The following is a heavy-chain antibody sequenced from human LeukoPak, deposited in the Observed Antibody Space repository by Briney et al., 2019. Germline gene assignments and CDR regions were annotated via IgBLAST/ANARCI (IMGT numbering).Heavy chain of an antibody. D-gene: IGHD3-3*01. CDR2: IYSGGST. CDR3: ARLMEGYFDY. V-gene: IGHV3-53*01. CDR1: GFTVSSNC. Sequence: PGGSLRLSCAASGFTVSSNCMSWVRQAPGKGLEWVSVIYSGGSTYYADSVKGRFTISRDNSKNTLYLQMNSLRAEDTAVYYCARLMEGYFDYWGQGTLVTVSS. J-gene: IGHJ4*02.